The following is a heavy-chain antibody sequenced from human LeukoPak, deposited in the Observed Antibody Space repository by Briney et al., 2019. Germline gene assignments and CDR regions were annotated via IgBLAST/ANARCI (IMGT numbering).Heavy chain of an antibody. CDR1: GFTVSSNY. D-gene: IGHD1-26*01. V-gene: IGHV3-53*01. CDR2: IYSGGST. Sequence: TGGSLRLSCAASGFTVSSNYMSWVRQAPGKGLEWVSVIYSGGSTYYADSVKGRFTISRDNSKNTLYLQMNNLRAEDTAVYYCAREPHSGSYFDYWGQGTLVTVSS. J-gene: IGHJ4*02. CDR3: AREPHSGSYFDY.